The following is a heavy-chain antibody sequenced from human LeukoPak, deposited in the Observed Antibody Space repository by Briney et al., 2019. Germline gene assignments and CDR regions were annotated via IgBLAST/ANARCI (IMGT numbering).Heavy chain of an antibody. CDR3: AKDWTGSHYALDY. J-gene: IGHJ4*02. CDR1: GFTFSAYA. V-gene: IGHV3-23*01. CDR2: ISYSGGDTT. D-gene: IGHD3-10*01. Sequence: PGGSLRLSCAASGFTFSAYAMYWVRQAPGKGLEWVSHISYSGGDTTKYADSVKGRFTIPRDNSRNTLYLQMNSLRAEDTAVYYCAKDWTGSHYALDYWGQGTLVTVSS.